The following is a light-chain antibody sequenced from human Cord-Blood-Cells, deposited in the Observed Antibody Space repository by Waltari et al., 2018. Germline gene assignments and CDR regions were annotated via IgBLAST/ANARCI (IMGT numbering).Light chain of an antibody. Sequence: QSVLTQPPSASGTPGQRVTISCSGSSSNIGSNTVNWYQQLPGTAPKLRIFRNNGRPSGVPARFCGSKTGTSASLAISGLQSEDAADYYCAAWDDSLNGPVFGGGTKLTVL. CDR1: SSNIGSNT. CDR3: AAWDDSLNGPV. V-gene: IGLV1-44*01. J-gene: IGLJ3*02. CDR2: RNN.